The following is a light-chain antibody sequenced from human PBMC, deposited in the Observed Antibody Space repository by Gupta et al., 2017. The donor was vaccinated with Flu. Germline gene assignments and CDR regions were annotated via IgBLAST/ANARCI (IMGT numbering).Light chain of an antibody. Sequence: ISCRSSQSLLHSNGYNYLDWYLQKPGQSPQLLIYLGSNRASGVPDRFSGSGSGTDFTLKISRVEAEDVGVYYCMQALQTPTFGGGTKVEIK. V-gene: IGKV2-28*01. CDR3: MQALQTPT. CDR2: LGS. CDR1: QSLLHSNGYNY. J-gene: IGKJ4*01.